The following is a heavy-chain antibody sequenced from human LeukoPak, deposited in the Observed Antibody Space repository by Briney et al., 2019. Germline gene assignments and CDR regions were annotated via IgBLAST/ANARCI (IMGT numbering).Heavy chain of an antibody. CDR2: IRYHGSDK. V-gene: IGHV3-30*02. J-gene: IGHJ4*02. CDR3: ARSPTSWYFDY. CDR1: GFTFSGSG. D-gene: IGHD2-2*01. Sequence: GESLRLSCAASGFTFSGSGMHWVRQAPGKGLEWVAFIRYHGSDKYYADSVEGRFPISRDNSKNTLYLQMNSLRPEDTSVYFCARSPTSWYFDYWGQGTLVTVSS.